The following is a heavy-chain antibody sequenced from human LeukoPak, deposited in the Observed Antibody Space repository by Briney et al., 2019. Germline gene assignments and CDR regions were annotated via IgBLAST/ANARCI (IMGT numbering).Heavy chain of an antibody. CDR3: AKRAAYSNEPRLDY. Sequence: PGGSLRLSCAASGFTFSSYSMNWVRQAPGKGLEWVSYISTSSRTTYYADSVKGRFTISRDNAKNSLYLQMNSLRAEDTAVYYCAKRAAYSNEPRLDYWGQGTLVTVSS. V-gene: IGHV3-48*01. CDR1: GFTFSSYS. CDR2: ISTSSRTT. D-gene: IGHD3-10*01. J-gene: IGHJ4*02.